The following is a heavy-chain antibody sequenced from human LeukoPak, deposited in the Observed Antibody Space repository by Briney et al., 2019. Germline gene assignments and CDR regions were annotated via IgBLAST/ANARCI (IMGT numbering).Heavy chain of an antibody. V-gene: IGHV3-66*01. J-gene: IGHJ4*02. D-gene: IGHD3-10*01. Sequence: GGSLRHSCAASGFTVSSNYMSWVRQAPGKGLEWVSVIYSGGSTYYADSVKGRFTISRDNSKNTLYLQMNSLRAEDTAVYYCARFRGLGYWGQGTLVTVSS. CDR3: ARFRGLGY. CDR1: GFTVSSNY. CDR2: IYSGGST.